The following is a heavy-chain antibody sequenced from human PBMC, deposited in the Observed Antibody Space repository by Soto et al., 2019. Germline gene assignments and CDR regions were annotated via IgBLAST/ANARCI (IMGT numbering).Heavy chain of an antibody. CDR3: AVWSALTQYYFDS. V-gene: IGHV4-59*02. J-gene: IGHJ4*01. D-gene: IGHD3-3*01. CDR1: GASVSGSY. CDR2: AYYSGTT. Sequence: PSETLSLTCAVSGASVSGSYWSWIRQPPGKGLEWIGYAYYSGTTVYNPSLKSRVSISVDTSKNHVSLRLKSVTAADTAVYYCAVWSALTQYYFDSWGHGKLVTAPQ.